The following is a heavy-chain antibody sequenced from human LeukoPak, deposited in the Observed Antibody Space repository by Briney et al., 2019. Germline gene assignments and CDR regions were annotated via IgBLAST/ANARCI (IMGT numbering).Heavy chain of an antibody. Sequence: GGSLRLSCAASGFIFSSYGTHWVRQAPGKGLEWVAFIRYDGSNKYYADSVKGRFTISRDNSKNTLYLQMNSLRAEDTAVYYCARGLTTMVRVSDAFDIWGQGTMVTVSS. CDR3: ARGLTTMVRVSDAFDI. V-gene: IGHV3-30*02. CDR2: IRYDGSNK. D-gene: IGHD3-10*01. CDR1: GFIFSSYG. J-gene: IGHJ3*02.